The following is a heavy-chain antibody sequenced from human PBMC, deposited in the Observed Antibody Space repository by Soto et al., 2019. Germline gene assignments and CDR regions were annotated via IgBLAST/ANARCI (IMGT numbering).Heavy chain of an antibody. D-gene: IGHD2-21*01. V-gene: IGHV3-11*04. CDR2: ISSSGSTI. CDR1: GFTFSDYY. J-gene: IGHJ4*02. CDR3: AREDNSGGYYYSDY. Sequence: QVQLVESGGGLVKPGGSLRLSCAASGFTFSDYYMSWIRQAPGKGLEWVSYISSSGSTIYYADSVRGRFTISRDNAKNLLYLQMDSLRDEDTAVYYCAREDNSGGYYYSDYWGQGTLVSVSS.